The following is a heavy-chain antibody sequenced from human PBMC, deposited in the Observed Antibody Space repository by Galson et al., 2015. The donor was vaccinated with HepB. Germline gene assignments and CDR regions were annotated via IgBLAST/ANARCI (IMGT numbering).Heavy chain of an antibody. D-gene: IGHD3-22*01. CDR1: EVTFSNYW. Sequence: SLRLSCAASEVTFSNYWMHWVRQAPGKGLMWVSGVKSDGSSTTYADSVKGRFTISRDNAKNTLYLQMNSLRAEDTAVYYCASGRVYYDSTGYKIFDYWGQGILVTVSS. J-gene: IGHJ4*02. CDR2: VKSDGSST. CDR3: ASGRVYYDSTGYKIFDY. V-gene: IGHV3-74*01.